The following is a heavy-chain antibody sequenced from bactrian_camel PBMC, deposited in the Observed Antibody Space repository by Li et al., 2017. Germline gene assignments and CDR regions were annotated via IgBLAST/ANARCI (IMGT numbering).Heavy chain of an antibody. CDR2: ISRDGKT. V-gene: IGHV3S63*01. J-gene: IGHJ6*01. CDR3: AAGYGGGWSCGY. Sequence: GSVQAGGSLTLSCTASGFTFDDSDMGWYRQAPGNGCELVSTISRDGKTRYADSVKGRFTISKDYAKNTVYLQMNSLKPEDTAVYYCAAGYGGGWSCGYWGQGTQVTVS. CDR1: GFTFDDSD. D-gene: IGHD6*01.